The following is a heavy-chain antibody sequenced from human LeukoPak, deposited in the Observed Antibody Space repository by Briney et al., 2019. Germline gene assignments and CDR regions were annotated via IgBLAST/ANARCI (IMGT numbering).Heavy chain of an antibody. CDR3: ARDPNY. CDR2: IYSGGTT. V-gene: IGHV3-66*01. J-gene: IGHJ4*02. CDR1: GFSVSKNY. Sequence: GGSLRLSCAASGFSVSKNYLTWVRQAPGKGLEWVSVIYSGGTTYYADSVKGRFTISRDNSQNTLYLQMGSLRAEDTAMYYCARDPNYWGQGTLVTVSS.